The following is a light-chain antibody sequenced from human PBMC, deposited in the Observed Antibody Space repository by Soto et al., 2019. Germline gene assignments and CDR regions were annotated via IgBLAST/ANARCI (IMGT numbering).Light chain of an antibody. V-gene: IGLV2-8*01. CDR3: SSYAGSSNV. J-gene: IGLJ1*01. CDR1: RSDIGGYKF. CDR2: EVN. Sequence: QSALTQPPSASGSPGQSVTISCTGTRSDIGGYKFVSWYQQHPGKAPRLIIYEVNRRPSGVPDRFSGSKSGNTASLTVSGLQAEDEADYYCSSYAGSSNVFGTGTKLTVL.